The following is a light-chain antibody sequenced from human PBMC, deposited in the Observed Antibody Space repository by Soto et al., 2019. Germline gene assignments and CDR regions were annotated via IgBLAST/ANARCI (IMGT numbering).Light chain of an antibody. V-gene: IGKV3-20*01. CDR2: GAS. J-gene: IGKJ1*01. CDR3: PQYRDSLGT. Sequence: EIVLTQSPGTLSLSPGERATLSCRASQSVISTYLAWYQQKPGQAPRLLIYGASSRATGIPDRFSGSGSGTDFTLTFSRLDPEDFAVYYYPQYRDSLGTFGQGTKVEI. CDR1: QSVISTY.